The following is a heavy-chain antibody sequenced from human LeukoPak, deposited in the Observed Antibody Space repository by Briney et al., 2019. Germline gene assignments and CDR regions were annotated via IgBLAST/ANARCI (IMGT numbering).Heavy chain of an antibody. V-gene: IGHV1-46*01. CDR3: ARRSGGDSRYFDN. J-gene: IGHJ4*02. CDR2: INPSGGSP. D-gene: IGHD2-21*01. CDR1: GYTFTYYY. Sequence: ASVKVSCKASGYTFTYYYMRWVRQAPGQGLEWMGIINPSGGSPTYAQKFQGRVTMASDTSTRTVYMELSSLRSEDTAVYYCARRSGGDSRYFDNWGQGTLVTVSS.